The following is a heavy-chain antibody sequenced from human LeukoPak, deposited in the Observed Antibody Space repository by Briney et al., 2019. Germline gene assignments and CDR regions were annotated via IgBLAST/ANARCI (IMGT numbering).Heavy chain of an antibody. D-gene: IGHD4-17*01. V-gene: IGHV3-11*04. CDR2: ISSSGVSI. Sequence: GGSLRLSCAASGFSFSDYYISWIRQAPGGGLEWISHISSSGVSIHYADSVKGRFTVSRDNTEKLVYLQMNSLRVEDTAVYYCARDHDYGDYDCWGQGTLVTVSS. CDR1: GFSFSDYY. CDR3: ARDHDYGDYDC. J-gene: IGHJ4*02.